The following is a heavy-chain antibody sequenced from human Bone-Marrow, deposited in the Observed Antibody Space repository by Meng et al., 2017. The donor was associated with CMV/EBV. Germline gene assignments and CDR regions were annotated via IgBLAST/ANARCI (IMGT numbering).Heavy chain of an antibody. Sequence: SGGSISSSSYYWGWIRPPPGKGLEWIGSIYYSGSTYYNPSLKSRVTISVDTSKNQFSLKLSSVTAADTAVYYCARDSRGYQKLGWFDPWGQGTLVTVSS. D-gene: IGHD3-22*01. CDR1: GGSISSSSYY. V-gene: IGHV4-39*07. CDR3: ARDSRGYQKLGWFDP. CDR2: IYYSGST. J-gene: IGHJ5*02.